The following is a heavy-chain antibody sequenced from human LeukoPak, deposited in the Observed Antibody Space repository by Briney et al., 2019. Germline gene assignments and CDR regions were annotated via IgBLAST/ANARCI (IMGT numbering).Heavy chain of an antibody. CDR1: GYTFTSYD. Sequence: ASVKVSCKASGYTFTSYDINWVRQATGQGLEWMGWMNPNSGDTGYAQKFQGRVTITRNTSISTAYMELSSLRSEDTAVYYCARYDYGDYESAFDIWGQGTMVTVSS. D-gene: IGHD4-17*01. CDR2: MNPNSGDT. CDR3: ARYDYGDYESAFDI. J-gene: IGHJ3*02. V-gene: IGHV1-8*03.